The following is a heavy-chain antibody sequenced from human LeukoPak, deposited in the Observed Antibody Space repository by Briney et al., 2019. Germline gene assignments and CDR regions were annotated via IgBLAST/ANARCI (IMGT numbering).Heavy chain of an antibody. J-gene: IGHJ4*02. CDR3: AKDVRIVGATSTFDY. D-gene: IGHD1-26*01. CDR1: GFTFSSSW. V-gene: IGHV3-74*01. Sequence: GGSLRLSCAAFGFTFSSSWMHWVRQAPGKGLVWVSHINGDGSSTNYADSVQGRFTISRDNAKNTLYLQMNSLRAEDTAVYYCAKDVRIVGATSTFDYWGQGTLVTVSS. CDR2: INGDGSST.